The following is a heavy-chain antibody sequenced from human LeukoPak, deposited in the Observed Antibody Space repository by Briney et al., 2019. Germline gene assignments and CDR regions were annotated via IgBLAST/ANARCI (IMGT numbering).Heavy chain of an antibody. CDR2: ISSSGSTI. CDR1: GFSFSSYA. Sequence: PGGSLRLSCAASGFSFSSYAMSWVRQAPGKGLEWVSYISSSGSTIYYADSVKGRFTLSRDNAKNSLYLQMNSLRAEDTAVYYCARELEAAAGTGDDYWGQGTLVTVSS. J-gene: IGHJ4*02. CDR3: ARELEAAAGTGDDY. D-gene: IGHD6-13*01. V-gene: IGHV3-48*04.